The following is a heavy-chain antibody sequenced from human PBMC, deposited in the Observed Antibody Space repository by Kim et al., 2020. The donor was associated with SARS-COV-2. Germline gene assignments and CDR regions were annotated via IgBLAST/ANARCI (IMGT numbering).Heavy chain of an antibody. J-gene: IGHJ4*02. D-gene: IGHD6-13*01. CDR3: AKDIEHVAAAGFDY. Sequence: GGSLRLSCAASGFTFDDYAMHWVRQAPFPVLYFFSFLSWNLCLLGSADSGKGRFTISRDNAKNSLYLQMNSLRAEDTALYYCAKDIEHVAAAGFDYWGQGTLVTVSS. CDR2: LSWNLCLL. V-gene: IGHV3-9*01. CDR1: GFTFDDYA.